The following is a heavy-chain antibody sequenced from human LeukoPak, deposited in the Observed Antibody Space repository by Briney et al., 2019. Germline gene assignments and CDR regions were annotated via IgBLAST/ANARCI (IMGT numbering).Heavy chain of an antibody. CDR1: GFTFDDYT. CDR2: ISWDAGSI. V-gene: IGHV3-43*01. D-gene: IGHD5-18*01. J-gene: IGHJ4*02. Sequence: PGGSLRLSCAASGFTFDDYTMHWVRQAPGKGLEWVSLISWDAGSIYYGDSVKGRFTISRDNSKNSLYLQMNSLRTGDTALYYCAKDIEGYTHGVDYWGQGTLVTVSS. CDR3: AKDIEGYTHGVDY.